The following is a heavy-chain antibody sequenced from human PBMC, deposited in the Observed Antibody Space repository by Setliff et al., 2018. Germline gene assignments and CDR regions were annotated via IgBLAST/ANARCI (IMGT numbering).Heavy chain of an antibody. J-gene: IGHJ4*02. Sequence: ASVKVSCKASGYSFSSNAFHWVRQAPGQTLEWMGWIHAGSSNTLYSQRFQDRITISRDTSATTVDMELRSLRSDDTAVYYCARINFYVSSGYYYAPDYWGQGTLVTVS. D-gene: IGHD3-22*01. CDR2: IHAGSSNT. V-gene: IGHV1-3*01. CDR1: GYSFSSNA. CDR3: ARINFYVSSGYYYAPDY.